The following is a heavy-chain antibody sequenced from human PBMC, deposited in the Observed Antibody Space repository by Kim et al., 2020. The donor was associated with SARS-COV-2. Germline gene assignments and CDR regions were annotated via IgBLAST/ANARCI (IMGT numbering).Heavy chain of an antibody. J-gene: IGHJ4*02. Sequence: ASVKVSCRASGYIFTGYYIHWVRQAPGQGFEWVGRMNPKSGGTDYAQKFQGRVTMTSDTTIDTAFMELTRLRADDTAFYYCARDMYRAGIVAFWGQGTLVTVSS. CDR2: MNPKSGGT. D-gene: IGHD3-22*01. V-gene: IGHV1-2*06. CDR3: ARDMYRAGIVAF. CDR1: GYIFTGYY.